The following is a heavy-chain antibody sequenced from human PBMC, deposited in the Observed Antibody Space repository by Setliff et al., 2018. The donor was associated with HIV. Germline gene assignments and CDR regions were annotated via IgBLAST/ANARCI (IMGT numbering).Heavy chain of an antibody. CDR1: AYSINSGYY. CDR2: IYHSGST. Sequence: SETLSLTCAVSAYSINSGYYWGWIRQSPGKGREWMASIYHSGSTYYNPSLKSRVTISVDTSKNQFSLKLSSVTAADTAVYYCARGGYIAARFYYFDYWGQGILVTVS. V-gene: IGHV4-38-2*01. D-gene: IGHD6-6*01. CDR3: ARGGYIAARFYYFDY. J-gene: IGHJ4*02.